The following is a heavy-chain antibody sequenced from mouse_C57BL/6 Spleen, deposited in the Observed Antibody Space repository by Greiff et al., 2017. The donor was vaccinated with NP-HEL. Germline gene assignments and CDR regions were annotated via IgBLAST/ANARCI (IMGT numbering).Heavy chain of an antibody. D-gene: IGHD2-1*01. CDR1: GFTFSDYY. Sequence: EVKLMESEGGLVQPGSSMKLSCTASGFTFSDYYMAWVRQVPEKGLEWVANINYDGSSTYYLDSLKSRFIISRDNAKNILYLQMSSLKSEDTATYYCARAVYYDYDAMDYWGQGTSVTVSS. CDR3: ARAVYYDYDAMDY. V-gene: IGHV5-16*01. J-gene: IGHJ4*01. CDR2: INYDGSST.